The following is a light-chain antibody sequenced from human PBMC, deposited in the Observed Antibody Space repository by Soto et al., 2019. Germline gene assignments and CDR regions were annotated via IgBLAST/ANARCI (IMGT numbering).Light chain of an antibody. CDR2: GAS. CDR3: QQSYSTPRT. V-gene: IGKV1-39*01. Sequence: DIQMTQSPSSLSASVGDRLTITCRASQSISRNLNWYQQKPGKAPKLLIYGASSLHSGAPSRFSGSGSGTDFTLTISSLQPEDFATYYCQQSYSTPRTIGQGTKVDIK. CDR1: QSISRN. J-gene: IGKJ1*01.